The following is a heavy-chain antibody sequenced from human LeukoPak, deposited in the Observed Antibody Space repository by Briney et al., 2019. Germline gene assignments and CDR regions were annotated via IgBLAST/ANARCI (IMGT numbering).Heavy chain of an antibody. CDR3: ARGARAGYNLEPFDY. V-gene: IGHV4-59*08. CDR2: IHYSGTT. CDR1: GGSISSHY. D-gene: IGHD5-24*01. Sequence: SETLSLTCTVSGGSISSHYWSWIRQPPGKGLEWIGYIHYSGTTNYDPSLKSRVTISVDTSKNQFSLKLSSVTAADTAVYYCARGARAGYNLEPFDYWGQGTLVTVSS. J-gene: IGHJ4*02.